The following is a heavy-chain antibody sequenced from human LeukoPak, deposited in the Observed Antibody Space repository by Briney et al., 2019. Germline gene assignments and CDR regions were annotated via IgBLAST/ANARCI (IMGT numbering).Heavy chain of an antibody. V-gene: IGHV3-23*01. CDR3: AKEEWLLAVYFDY. Sequence: GGSLRLSCAASVFTVSSNYMSWVRQAPGKGLEWVSTISGSGGSTYYADSVKGQFTISRDNSKNTLYLQMNSLRAEDTAVYYCAKEEWLLAVYFDYWGQGTLVTVSS. J-gene: IGHJ4*02. CDR2: ISGSGGST. D-gene: IGHD3-3*01. CDR1: VFTVSSNY.